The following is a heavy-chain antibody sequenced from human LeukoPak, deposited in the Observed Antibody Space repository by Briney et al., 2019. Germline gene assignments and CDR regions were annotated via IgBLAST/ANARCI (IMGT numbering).Heavy chain of an antibody. J-gene: IGHJ6*03. CDR1: GGSLTSYY. CDR2: INHSGST. CDR3: ARDRVYYMDV. V-gene: IGHV4-34*01. Sequence: PSETLSLTCGVKGGSLTSYYWNWIRQSPGKGLEWIGEINHSGSTNYNPSLKSRVTISVDTSRNQFSLKLSSVTAADTAVYYCARDRVYYMDVWGKGTTVTISS.